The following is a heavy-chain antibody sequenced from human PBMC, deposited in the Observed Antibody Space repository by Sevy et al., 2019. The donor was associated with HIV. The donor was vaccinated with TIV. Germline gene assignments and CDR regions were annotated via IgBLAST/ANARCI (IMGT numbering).Heavy chain of an antibody. J-gene: IGHJ6*02. V-gene: IGHV4-61*01. CDR3: ARRRTALVAGHYYGLDV. Sequence: ETLSLTCTVSGDSVSSGSYHWSWIRQPPGKGLEWIGYMYYYGNTNLNPSLRSRVTMSVDTSENQFSLKLSSVTAADTAGYYCARRRTALVAGHYYGLDVWGQGTTVTVSS. CDR1: GDSVSSGSYH. D-gene: IGHD5-18*01. CDR2: MYYYGNT.